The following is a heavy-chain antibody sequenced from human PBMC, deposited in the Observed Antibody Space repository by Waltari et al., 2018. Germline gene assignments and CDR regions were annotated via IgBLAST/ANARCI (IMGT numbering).Heavy chain of an antibody. V-gene: IGHV4-39*07. CDR1: ADYITNTNYH. CDR2: IFFHGTS. J-gene: IGHJ4*02. Sequence: QLQLQESGPGLVKPAETLSLACTVPADYITNTNYHWARDRPPPGKGRQWIATIFFHGTSYYNPSLKSRVLISVDTSKNQFSLRVTSVTVADTAVYFCARRVGDVLTGWPEFFDYWGQGNMVIVSP. CDR3: ARRVGDVLTGWPEFFDY. D-gene: IGHD3-9*01.